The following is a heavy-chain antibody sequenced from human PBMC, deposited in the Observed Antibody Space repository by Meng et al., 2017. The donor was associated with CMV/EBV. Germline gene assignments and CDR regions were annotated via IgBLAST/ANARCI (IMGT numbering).Heavy chain of an antibody. D-gene: IGHD3-10*01. Sequence: SETLSLTCTVSGYSISSGYYWGWIRQPPGKGLEWIGSIYHSGSTYYNPSLKSRVTISVDTSKNQFSLKLSSVTAADTAVYYCARPYLFQAAGEFDAFDIWGQGTMVTVSS. CDR3: ARPYLFQAAGEFDAFDI. J-gene: IGHJ3*02. CDR1: GYSISSGYY. V-gene: IGHV4-38-2*02. CDR2: IYHSGST.